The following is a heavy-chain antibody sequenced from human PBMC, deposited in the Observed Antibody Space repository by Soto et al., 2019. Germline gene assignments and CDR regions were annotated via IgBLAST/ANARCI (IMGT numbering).Heavy chain of an antibody. CDR2: IIPIFGTA. Sequence: QVQVVQSGAEVKKPGSSVKVSCKASGGTFSSYAISWVRQAPGQGLEWMGGIIPIFGTANYAQKFQGRVTITADESTSSAYMELSSLRSEDTAVYYCGGVRTRYYYYGMDVWGQGTTVIVSS. J-gene: IGHJ6*02. D-gene: IGHD3-10*01. V-gene: IGHV1-69*12. CDR3: GGVRTRYYYYGMDV. CDR1: GGTFSSYA.